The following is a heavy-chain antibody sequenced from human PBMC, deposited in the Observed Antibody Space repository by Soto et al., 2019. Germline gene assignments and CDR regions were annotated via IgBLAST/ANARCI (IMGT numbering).Heavy chain of an antibody. J-gene: IGHJ6*02. D-gene: IGHD3-10*01. CDR3: ARADYGSGSFSSGYYYYGMDV. Sequence: LSLTCTVSGGSIIIGGYYWSWIRQHPGKGLEWIGYIYYSGSTYYNPSLKSRVTISVDTSKNQFSLKLSSVTAADTAVYYCARADYGSGSFSSGYYYYGMDVWGQGTTVTVSS. CDR1: GGSIIIGGYY. CDR2: IYYSGST. V-gene: IGHV4-31*03.